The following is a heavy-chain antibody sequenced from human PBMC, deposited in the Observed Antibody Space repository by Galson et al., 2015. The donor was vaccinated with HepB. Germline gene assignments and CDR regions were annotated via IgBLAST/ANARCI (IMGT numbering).Heavy chain of an antibody. CDR2: ISGSGTTT. Sequence: SLRLSCAVSGFSFSDFHMTWIRQAPGEGLELISYISGSGTTTYYADSLKGRFTVSRDNAKKSLYLQMNSLRAEDTAVYYCAKAAGWFDPLGQGTLVTVSS. J-gene: IGHJ5*02. CDR1: GFSFSDFH. CDR3: AKAAGWFDP. V-gene: IGHV3-11*01.